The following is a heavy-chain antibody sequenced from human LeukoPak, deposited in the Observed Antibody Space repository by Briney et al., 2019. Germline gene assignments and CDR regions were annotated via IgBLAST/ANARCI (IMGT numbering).Heavy chain of an antibody. Sequence: PGGSLRLSCVVSGLTFSNYWMIWVRQAPGKGLESVAIVNEDGSAKYYLDSVKDRFTISRDNARNSLYLEMNSLRAEDTAVYYCARDYWRSIDHWGQGTLVTVSS. CDR1: GLTFSNYW. V-gene: IGHV3-7*01. CDR3: ARDYWRSIDH. D-gene: IGHD1-1*01. J-gene: IGHJ4*02. CDR2: VNEDGSAK.